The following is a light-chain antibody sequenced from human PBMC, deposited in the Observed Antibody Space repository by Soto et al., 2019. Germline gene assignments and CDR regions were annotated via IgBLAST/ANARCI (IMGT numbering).Light chain of an antibody. CDR2: SNN. CDR3: AAWDDSLNGVV. J-gene: IGLJ2*01. CDR1: SSNIGSNT. Sequence: QSVLTQPPSASGTPGQRVTIACSGSSSNIGSNTVNWYQQLPGTAPKVLIYSNNQRPSGVPDRFSGSKSATSASLAISGLQSDGEAEYYCAAWDDSLNGVVFGGGTKLTVL. V-gene: IGLV1-44*01.